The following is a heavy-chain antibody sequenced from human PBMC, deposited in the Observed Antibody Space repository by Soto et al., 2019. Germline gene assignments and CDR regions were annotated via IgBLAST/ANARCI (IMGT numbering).Heavy chain of an antibody. D-gene: IGHD3-3*01. V-gene: IGHV4-4*07. CDR1: GGTLSGYY. CDR3: ARGQRFSDWFDP. J-gene: IGHJ5*02. CDR2: IYSGGST. Sequence: PSETLSLTCTVTGGTLSGYYWTWIRQSAGGGLEWIGRIYSGGSTNYNPSLKSRVTISLDTSMSHFSLRLRSVSAADTAVYYCARGQRFSDWFDPWGQGTLVTVSS.